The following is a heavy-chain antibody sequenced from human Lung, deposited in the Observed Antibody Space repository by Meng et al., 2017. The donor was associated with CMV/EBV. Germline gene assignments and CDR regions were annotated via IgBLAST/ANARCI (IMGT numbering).Heavy chain of an antibody. CDR1: GFTFSSYH. D-gene: IGHD5-18*01. Sequence: GGSXRLXCAASGFTFSSYHMSWVRQAPGKGLEWVSSITSSDTYKYYPDSLKGRFTISRDNGKNFLYLQMTSLRAEDTALYFCVRGHTYVDDYFYGMDVWGQGXTVTVSS. CDR2: ITSSDTYK. V-gene: IGHV3-21*04. CDR3: VRGHTYVDDYFYGMDV. J-gene: IGHJ6*02.